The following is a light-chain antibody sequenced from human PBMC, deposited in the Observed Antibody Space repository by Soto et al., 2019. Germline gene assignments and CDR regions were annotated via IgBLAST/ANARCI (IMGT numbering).Light chain of an antibody. Sequence: IQMTQSPSSLSASVGDSVTITCRASQSISSYLNWDQQKPGKAPKLLIYAASSLQSGVPSRFSGSGSGTDFTLTISSLQPEDFATYYCQQSYSTPLTFGGGTKVEIK. V-gene: IGKV1-39*01. CDR2: AAS. CDR1: QSISSY. J-gene: IGKJ4*01. CDR3: QQSYSTPLT.